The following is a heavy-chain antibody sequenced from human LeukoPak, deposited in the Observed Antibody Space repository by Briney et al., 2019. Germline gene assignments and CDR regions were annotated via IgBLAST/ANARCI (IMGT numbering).Heavy chain of an antibody. CDR3: ARDLDFGGYSNFDY. D-gene: IGHD4-23*01. CDR1: GFTVSSNY. J-gene: IGHJ4*02. Sequence: GGSLRLSCAASGFTVSSNYMSWVRQAPGKGLEWVSVIYSGGSTYYADSVKGRFTISRDNAKSTLYLQMNSLRAEDTAVYYCARDLDFGGYSNFDYWGQGTLVTVSS. V-gene: IGHV3-66*01. CDR2: IYSGGST.